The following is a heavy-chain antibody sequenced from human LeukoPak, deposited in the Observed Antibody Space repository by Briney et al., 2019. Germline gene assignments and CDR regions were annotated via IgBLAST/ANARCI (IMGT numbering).Heavy chain of an antibody. CDR1: GITFSRSW. J-gene: IGHJ4*02. Sequence: QPGGSLRLSCAASGITFSRSWMSWVRQAPGKGLEWVAFIKGDGGEIFYVDSVKGRFTISRDNAENFLYLQMNSLRAEDTAVYYCARDRGGRSGLDDWGQGTLVIVSS. V-gene: IGHV3-7*04. D-gene: IGHD2-15*01. CDR3: ARDRGGRSGLDD. CDR2: IKGDGGEI.